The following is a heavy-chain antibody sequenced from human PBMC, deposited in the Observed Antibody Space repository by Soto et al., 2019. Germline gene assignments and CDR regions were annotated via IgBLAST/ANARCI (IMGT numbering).Heavy chain of an antibody. CDR2: IYYSGST. J-gene: IGHJ5*02. CDR1: GGSISSGRYY. V-gene: IGHV4-39*01. Sequence: QLQLQESGPGLVKPSETLSLTCTVSGGSISSGRYYWGWIRQPPGKGLEWIGSIYYSGSTYSNPSLKSRGTRVVDTSKNQCARRLSSVTAADTAVYYCARHSDCSGGSCYSEYFAVGNWFDPWGQGTLVTVSS. D-gene: IGHD2-15*01. CDR3: ARHSDCSGGSCYSEYFAVGNWFDP.